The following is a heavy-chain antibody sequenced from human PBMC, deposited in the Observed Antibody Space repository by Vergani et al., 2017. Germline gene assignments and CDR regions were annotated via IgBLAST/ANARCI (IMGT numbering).Heavy chain of an antibody. CDR1: GYTFSNYY. Sequence: QVQVVQSGAEVKKSGASVKVSCKTSGYTFSNYYMHWVRQAPGQGLEWMGIINPSGGHTNYARKFQGRVTMTRDTSTSTVYMELSSLRSGDTAIYYCARGDYGILTGYRYWGQGTLGNVSA. J-gene: IGHJ4*01. CDR2: INPSGGHT. V-gene: IGHV1-46*03. CDR3: ARGDYGILTGYRY. D-gene: IGHD3-9*01.